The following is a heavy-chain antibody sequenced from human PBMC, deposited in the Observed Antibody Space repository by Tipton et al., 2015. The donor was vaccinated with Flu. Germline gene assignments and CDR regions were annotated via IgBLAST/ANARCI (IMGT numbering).Heavy chain of an antibody. CDR1: GGSISSYY. V-gene: IGHV4-59*08. D-gene: IGHD2-8*02. J-gene: IGHJ3*02. Sequence: TLSLTCTVSGGSISSYYWGWIRQPPGKGLEWIGSIYHSGSTYYNPSLKSRVTISVDTSKNQFSLKLGSVTAGDTAVYYCARRDCAGGICYSRVYDAFDIWGQGTLVTVSS. CDR3: ARRDCAGGICYSRVYDAFDI. CDR2: IYHSGST.